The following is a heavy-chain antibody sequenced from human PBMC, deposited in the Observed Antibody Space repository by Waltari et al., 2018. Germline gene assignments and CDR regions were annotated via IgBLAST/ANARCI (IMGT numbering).Heavy chain of an antibody. J-gene: IGHJ4*02. D-gene: IGHD1-7*01. Sequence: QVQLVQSGAEVKKPGASVKVSCKASGYTFTSYDINWVRQATGQGLEWMGWMNPKNGKPGHAQKFQGRVTMTRNTSISTAYMELSSLRSEDTAVYYCARLYNWNYVYFDYWGQGTLVTVSS. CDR2: MNPKNGKP. CDR1: GYTFTSYD. V-gene: IGHV1-8*01. CDR3: ARLYNWNYVYFDY.